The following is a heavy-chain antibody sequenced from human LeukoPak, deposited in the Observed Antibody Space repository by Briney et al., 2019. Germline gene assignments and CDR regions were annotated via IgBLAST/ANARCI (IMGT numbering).Heavy chain of an antibody. CDR2: IYTSGST. D-gene: IGHD1-14*01. CDR3: ARDPKIEPYYYGMDV. CDR1: GGSFSGYY. V-gene: IGHV4-4*07. Sequence: SETLSLTCAVYGGSFSGYYWSWIRQPAGKGLEWIGRIYTSGSTNYNPSLKSRVTMSVDTSKNQFSLKLSSVTAADTAVYYCARDPKIEPYYYGMDVWGQGTTVTVSS. J-gene: IGHJ6*02.